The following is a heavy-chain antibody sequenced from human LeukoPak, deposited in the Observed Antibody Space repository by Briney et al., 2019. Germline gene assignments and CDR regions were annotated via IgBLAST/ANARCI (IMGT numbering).Heavy chain of an antibody. V-gene: IGHV4-59*01. Sequence: PSETLSLTCTVSGGSIGRYYWNWIRQAPGKGLEWIGYIHYSGSTNHNSSLKSRVTISVDTSKNQYSLKLSSVTAADTAVYYCARDGVAGGFDYWGQGTLVTVSS. CDR3: ARDGVAGGFDY. D-gene: IGHD6-19*01. CDR1: GGSIGRYY. CDR2: IHYSGST. J-gene: IGHJ4*02.